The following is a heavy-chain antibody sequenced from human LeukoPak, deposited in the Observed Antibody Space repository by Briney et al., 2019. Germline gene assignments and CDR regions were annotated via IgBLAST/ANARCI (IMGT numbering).Heavy chain of an antibody. CDR1: GFTFSSYW. Sequence: GGSLSLSCAASGFTFSSYWMSWVRQAPGKGLEWVANIKQDGSEKYYVDSVKGRFTISRDNAKNSLYLQMNSLRAEDTAVYYCARVGDYYDSSGYYYWGQGTLVTVSS. J-gene: IGHJ4*02. CDR2: IKQDGSEK. V-gene: IGHV3-7*01. D-gene: IGHD3-22*01. CDR3: ARVGDYYDSSGYYY.